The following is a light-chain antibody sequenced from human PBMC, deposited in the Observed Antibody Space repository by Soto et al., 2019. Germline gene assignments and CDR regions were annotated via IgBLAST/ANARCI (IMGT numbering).Light chain of an antibody. CDR2: DAS. Sequence: DIQMTQSPSTLSASVGDRVTITCRASQTINSFLAWYQQTPGKAPKLLIYDASSLQSGVPSRFSGGGSGTEFTLTISSLQPDDFATFQCKQYYRYPWTFGQGTKVDIK. CDR3: KQYYRYPWT. J-gene: IGKJ1*01. V-gene: IGKV1-5*01. CDR1: QTINSF.